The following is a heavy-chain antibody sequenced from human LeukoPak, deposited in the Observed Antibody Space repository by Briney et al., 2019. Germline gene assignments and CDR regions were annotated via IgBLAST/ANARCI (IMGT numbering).Heavy chain of an antibody. V-gene: IGHV4-39*07. J-gene: IGHJ4*02. CDR2: MDYSGST. CDR3: ARGITFDY. D-gene: IGHD3-10*01. CDR1: GGSISSSSYY. Sequence: PSETLSLTCNVSGGSISSSSYYWGWIRQPPGKGLEWIGSMDYSGSTYDNPSLKSRVTISVDTPKNQFSLKLSSVTAADTAVYYCARGITFDYWGQGTLVTVSS.